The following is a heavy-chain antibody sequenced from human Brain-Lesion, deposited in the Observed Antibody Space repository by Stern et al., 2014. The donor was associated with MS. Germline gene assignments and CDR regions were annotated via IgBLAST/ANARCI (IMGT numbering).Heavy chain of an antibody. CDR2: IYSSGST. Sequence: QLQLQESGPGLVKPSETLSLTCTVSGGSINTNNYYWGWIRQPPGKGLEWIGNIYSSGSTFYSPSLKSRVTMSVDTSKTHFSLNLSSVTAADTAVYYCARTGDDFGDYSLSYWGQGTLVTVSS. V-gene: IGHV4-39*01. CDR1: GGSINTNNYY. D-gene: IGHD4-17*01. CDR3: ARTGDDFGDYSLSY. J-gene: IGHJ4*02.